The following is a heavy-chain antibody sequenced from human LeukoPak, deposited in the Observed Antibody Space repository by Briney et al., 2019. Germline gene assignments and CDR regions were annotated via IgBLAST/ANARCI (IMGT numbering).Heavy chain of an antibody. Sequence: GESLRLSCTASGFTFGDYAMSWVRQAPGKGLEWVGFIRSKAYGGTTEYAASVRGRFTISRDDSKSIAYLQMNSLKTEDTAVYYCTVRYFDWLSLYYYGMDVWGKGTTVTVSS. CDR3: TVRYFDWLSLYYYGMDV. J-gene: IGHJ6*04. CDR1: GFTFGDYA. CDR2: IRSKAYGGTT. V-gene: IGHV3-49*04. D-gene: IGHD3-9*01.